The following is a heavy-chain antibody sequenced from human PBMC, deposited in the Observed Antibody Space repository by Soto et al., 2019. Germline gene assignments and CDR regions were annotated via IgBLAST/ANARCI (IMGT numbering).Heavy chain of an antibody. Sequence: GASVKLSCKASGFTFTSSAVQWGRQASGQRLEWIGWIVVGSGNTNYAQKFQERVTITRDMSTSTAYMELSSLRSEDTAVYYCAAWGGRTYYYDSSGYRDAFDIWGQGTMVTVSS. V-gene: IGHV1-58*01. CDR3: AAWGGRTYYYDSSGYRDAFDI. CDR1: GFTFTSSA. D-gene: IGHD3-22*01. J-gene: IGHJ3*02. CDR2: IVVGSGNT.